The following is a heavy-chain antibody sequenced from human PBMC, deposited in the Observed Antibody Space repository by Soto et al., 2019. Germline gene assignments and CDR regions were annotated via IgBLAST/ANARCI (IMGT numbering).Heavy chain of an antibody. D-gene: IGHD1-1*01. Sequence: SETLSLTCTVSGGPISSSSYHWDWVRQPPGKGLEWIGSIYYSGSTYYNPSLKSRATISVDTSKNQFSLKLRSATAADTAVYYCARQRFATTPFDYWGQGALVTVSS. CDR2: IYYSGST. CDR3: ARQRFATTPFDY. J-gene: IGHJ4*02. V-gene: IGHV4-39*01. CDR1: GGPISSSSYH.